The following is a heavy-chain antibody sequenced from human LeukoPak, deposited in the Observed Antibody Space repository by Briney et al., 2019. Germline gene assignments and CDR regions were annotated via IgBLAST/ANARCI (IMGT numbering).Heavy chain of an antibody. V-gene: IGHV3-21*01. CDR2: ISSRSSYI. CDR3: ARDRYYDSSGYSLG. J-gene: IGHJ4*02. D-gene: IGHD3-22*01. CDR1: GFTFSSYW. Sequence: GGSLRLSCVASGFTFSSYWMSRVRPAPGKGLEWVSSISSRSSYIYYAHSVKGRFTISRDNAKNSLYLQTNNLRAEDTAVYYCARDRYYDSSGYSLGWGQGTLVTVSS.